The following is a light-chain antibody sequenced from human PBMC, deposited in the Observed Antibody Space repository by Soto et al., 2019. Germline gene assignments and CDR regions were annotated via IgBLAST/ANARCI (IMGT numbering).Light chain of an antibody. J-gene: IGKJ2*01. CDR2: GAS. V-gene: IGKV3-20*01. Sequence: EIVLTQSPGTLSLSPGERATLSCRASQSVSSSYLAWYQQTPGQAPRLLIYGASSRATGIQDRFSGSGSGTDFTLTISRLEPEDFAVYYCHQYGSSPPGTFGQGTKLEIK. CDR3: HQYGSSPPGT. CDR1: QSVSSSY.